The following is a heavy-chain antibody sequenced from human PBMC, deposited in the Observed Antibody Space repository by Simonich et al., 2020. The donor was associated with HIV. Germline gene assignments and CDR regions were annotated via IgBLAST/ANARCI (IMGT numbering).Heavy chain of an antibody. D-gene: IGHD3-10*01. CDR2: ISWNSGDI. J-gene: IGHJ4*02. Sequence: EVQLVESGGGLVQPGRSLRVSCAASGFTFDDYAMHWVRQAPGKGRGWVSGISWNSGDIGYADAVKGRFTISRDNAKNSLYLQMNSLRAEDTALYYCAKGGISMVRGVMQFDYGGQGTLVTVSS. CDR3: AKGGISMVRGVMQFDY. V-gene: IGHV3-9*01. CDR1: GFTFDDYA.